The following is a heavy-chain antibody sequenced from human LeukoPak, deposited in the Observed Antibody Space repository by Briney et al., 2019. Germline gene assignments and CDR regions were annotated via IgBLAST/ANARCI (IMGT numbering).Heavy chain of an antibody. J-gene: IGHJ4*02. Sequence: PGGSLRLSCAASGFTFSSYGMHWVRQAPGKGLEWVAFIRYDGSNKYYADSVKGRFTISRDNSKNTLYLQMNSLRAGDTAVYYCAKTPCSGGSCYNDSWGQGTLVTVSS. CDR3: AKTPCSGGSCYNDS. CDR1: GFTFSSYG. D-gene: IGHD2-15*01. V-gene: IGHV3-30*02. CDR2: IRYDGSNK.